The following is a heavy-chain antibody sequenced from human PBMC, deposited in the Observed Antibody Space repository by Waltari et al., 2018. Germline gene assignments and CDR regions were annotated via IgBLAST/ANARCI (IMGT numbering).Heavy chain of an antibody. J-gene: IGHJ4*02. V-gene: IGHV3-74*01. CDR1: GLTFSGYW. Sequence: DVQLVESGGGLVQPGGSVGLSCVASGLTFSGYWMYSVRHAPGKGLVWVSRINSDGSNTNYADSVKGRFTISRDNAKNTLYLQMNSLRAEDTALYYCARTGFWSAYSSDYWGQGTLVTVSS. CDR2: INSDGSNT. D-gene: IGHD3-3*01. CDR3: ARTGFWSAYSSDY.